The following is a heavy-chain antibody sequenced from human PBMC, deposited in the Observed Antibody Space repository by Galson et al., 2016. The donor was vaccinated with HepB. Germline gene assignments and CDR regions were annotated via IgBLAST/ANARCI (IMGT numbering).Heavy chain of an antibody. CDR3: VRDRGAAAPRGMDV. J-gene: IGHJ6*02. V-gene: IGHV3-23*01. D-gene: IGHD6-13*01. Sequence: SLRLSCAVSGFRFSNYDLTWVRQAPGKGLEWVSAIGWSYDTYYADSVRGRFTISRDNSKNTLYLQMDSLRADDTAVYSCVRDRGAAAPRGMDVWGQGTTVIVSS. CDR1: GFRFSNYD. CDR2: IGWSYDT.